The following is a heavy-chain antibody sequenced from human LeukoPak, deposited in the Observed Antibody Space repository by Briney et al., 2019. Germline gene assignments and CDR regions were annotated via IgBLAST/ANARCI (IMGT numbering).Heavy chain of an antibody. V-gene: IGHV4-59*01. Sequence: SETLSLTCTDSGGSISSYYWSWIRQPPGKGLEWIGYIYYSGSTNYNPSLKSRVTISVDRSKNQFSLKLSSVTAADTAVYYCARGSYSVDYWGQGTLVTVSS. CDR1: GGSISSYY. CDR3: ARGSYSVDY. J-gene: IGHJ4*02. CDR2: IYYSGST. D-gene: IGHD1-26*01.